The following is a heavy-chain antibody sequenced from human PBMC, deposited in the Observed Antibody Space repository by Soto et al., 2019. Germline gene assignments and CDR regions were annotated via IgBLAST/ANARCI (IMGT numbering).Heavy chain of an antibody. Sequence: ASVKVSCKASGYTFTSYDINWVRQATGQGLEWMGWMNPNSGNTDYAQKFQGRVTMTRNTSISTAYMELSSLRSEDTAVYYCARLVKDIVLMVYAIPDYYYYGMDVWGQGTTVTVSS. CDR3: ARLVKDIVLMVYAIPDYYYYGMDV. D-gene: IGHD2-8*01. CDR2: MNPNSGNT. CDR1: GYTFTSYD. J-gene: IGHJ6*02. V-gene: IGHV1-8*01.